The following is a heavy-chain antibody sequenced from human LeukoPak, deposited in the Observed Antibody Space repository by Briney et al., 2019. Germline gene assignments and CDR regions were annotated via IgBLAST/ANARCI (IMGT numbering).Heavy chain of an antibody. D-gene: IGHD6-13*01. CDR2: IKRKTDGGTT. CDR3: AGRIAAELDY. V-gene: IGHV3-15*01. J-gene: IGHJ4*02. Sequence: GGSLRLSCAASGFIFSNAWMSWVRQAPGKGLEWVGRIKRKTDGGTTGYAAPVKGRFTISRDDSKNTLYLQMNSLRAEDTAVYYCAGRIAAELDYWGQGTLVTVSS. CDR1: GFIFSNAW.